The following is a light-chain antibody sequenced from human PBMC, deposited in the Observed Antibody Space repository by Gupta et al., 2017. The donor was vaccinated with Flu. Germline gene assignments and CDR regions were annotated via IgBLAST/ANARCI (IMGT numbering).Light chain of an antibody. V-gene: IGKV4-1*01. Sequence: GDRVTGKSMSSHSILYRGDNNNYLAWYQQKPGQPIQLLMYWASTRESGVPDRFSGGGSGTDFSLTISSLQAEDVAVYYCQQYAKVPNTFGPGTKV. CDR2: WAS. CDR1: HSILYRGDNNNY. J-gene: IGKJ3*01. CDR3: QQYAKVPNT.